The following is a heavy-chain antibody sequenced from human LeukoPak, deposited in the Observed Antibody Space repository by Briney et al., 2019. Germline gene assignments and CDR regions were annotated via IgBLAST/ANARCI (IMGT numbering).Heavy chain of an antibody. D-gene: IGHD2-8*01. CDR1: GGSFSGYS. CDR3: ARGIDSWWPFDQ. J-gene: IGHJ4*02. CDR2: INNSGRP. V-gene: IGHV4-34*01. Sequence: SETLSLTCGVYGGSFSGYSWSWIRQPPGKGLKWMAKINNSGRPTYNPSFKSRVTISVDTSKDQFSLKVTSVTAADTAVYSCARGIDSWWPFDQWGQGTLVTVSS.